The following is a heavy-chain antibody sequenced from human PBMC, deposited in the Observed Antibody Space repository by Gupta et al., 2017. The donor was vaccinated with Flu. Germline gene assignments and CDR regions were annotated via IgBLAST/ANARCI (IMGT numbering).Heavy chain of an antibody. J-gene: IGHJ6*03. CDR2: IIPIFGTA. D-gene: IGHD4-11*01. CDR3: ARSRGTVYMDV. CDR1: GSTFSSNT. Sequence: VQLVQSGAAVKKTWTSVTVSCKASGSTFSSNTIRWGRRAPGQELEVMGVIIPIFGTANYAQKFLGRVTITADKSTGTAYMELSSLRSEDTAVYYCARSRGTVYMDVWGKGTTVTVSS. V-gene: IGHV1-69*06.